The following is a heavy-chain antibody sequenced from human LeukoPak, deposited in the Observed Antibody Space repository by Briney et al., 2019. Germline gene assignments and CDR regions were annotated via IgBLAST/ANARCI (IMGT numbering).Heavy chain of an antibody. J-gene: IGHJ3*02. CDR1: GFTVSSNY. CDR2: IYSGGNT. V-gene: IGHV3-53*01. D-gene: IGHD1-26*01. CDR3: ARGGSYLSAFDI. Sequence: GGSLRLSCAASGFTVSSNYMSWVRQAPGKGLEWVSIIYSGGNTFYADSVKGRFTISRDNSKNTLYLQMNSLRAEDTAVYYCARGGSYLSAFDIWGQGTMVTVSS.